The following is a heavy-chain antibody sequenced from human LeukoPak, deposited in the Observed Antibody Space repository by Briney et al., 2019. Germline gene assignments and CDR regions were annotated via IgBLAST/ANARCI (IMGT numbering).Heavy chain of an antibody. CDR1: AFTFSSYG. J-gene: IGHJ4*02. Sequence: GRSLRLSCAASAFTFSSYGMHWVRQAPGKGLEWVSSISSSSSYIYYADSVKGRFTISRDNAKNSLYLQMNSLRAEDTAVYYCVRPMYAVCAYCGGDCWGQGTLVTVSS. CDR3: VRPMYAVCAYCGGDC. V-gene: IGHV3-21*01. CDR2: ISSSSSYI. D-gene: IGHD2-21*01.